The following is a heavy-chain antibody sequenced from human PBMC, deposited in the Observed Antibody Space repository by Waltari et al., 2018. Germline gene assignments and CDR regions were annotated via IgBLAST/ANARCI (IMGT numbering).Heavy chain of an antibody. D-gene: IGHD1-26*01. J-gene: IGHJ4*02. CDR2: INPKNGDT. CDR1: GHSFTTYP. Sequence: QVHLVQSGTEVKKPGASVQVSCQASGHSFTTYPLHWVRQTPGQGLEWLGWINPKNGDTGYAQNFLGRVTMTRDTSINTVYMDLSGLRSDDTAVFYCARDPGPIVGAPDYWGQGTLVTVSS. CDR3: ARDPGPIVGAPDY. V-gene: IGHV1-2*02.